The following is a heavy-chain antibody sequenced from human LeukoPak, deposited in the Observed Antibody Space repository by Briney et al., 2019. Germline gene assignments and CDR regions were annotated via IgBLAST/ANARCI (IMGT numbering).Heavy chain of an antibody. CDR3: VRGTECSATTCYPLSAFDY. CDR1: GFIFSDFG. Sequence: GESLRLSCVASGFIFSDFGMNWVRQVPGKGLEWVAFISSRGTSTFYADSVKGRFTISRDTAKKSLDLQMTSLRADDTAASYCVRGTECSATTCYPLSAFDYWGQGTLVTVSS. CDR2: ISSRGTST. V-gene: IGHV3-21*04. D-gene: IGHD3-10*02. J-gene: IGHJ4*02.